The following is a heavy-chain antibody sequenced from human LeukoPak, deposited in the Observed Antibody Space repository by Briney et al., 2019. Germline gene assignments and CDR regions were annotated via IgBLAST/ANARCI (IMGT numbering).Heavy chain of an antibody. J-gene: IGHJ5*02. D-gene: IGHD1-7*01. V-gene: IGHV4-31*03. Sequence: PSETLCLTCTVSGGSISSGGYYWSWIRQHPGKGLEWIGYIYYSGSTYYNPSLKSRVTISVDTSKNQFSLKLSSVTAADTAVYYCARFELRGNWFDPWGQGTLVTVSS. CDR3: ARFELRGNWFDP. CDR2: IYYSGST. CDR1: GGSISSGGYY.